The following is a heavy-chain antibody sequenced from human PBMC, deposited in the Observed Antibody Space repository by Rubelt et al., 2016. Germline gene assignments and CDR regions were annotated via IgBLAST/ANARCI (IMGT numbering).Heavy chain of an antibody. J-gene: IGHJ4*02. CDR2: ISYDGSNK. D-gene: IGHD2-2*01. Sequence: QVQLVESGGGVVQPGRSLRLSCAASGFTFSSYAMHWVRQAPGKGLEWVAVISYDGSNKYYADSVKGQFTISRDNSKNTLYLQMNSLRAEDTAVYYCAREITPADLDWGQGTLVTVSS. CDR1: GFTFSSYA. V-gene: IGHV3-30*04. CDR3: AREITPADLD.